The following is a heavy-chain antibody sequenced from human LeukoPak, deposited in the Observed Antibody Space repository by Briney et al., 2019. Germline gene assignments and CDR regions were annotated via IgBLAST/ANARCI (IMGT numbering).Heavy chain of an antibody. V-gene: IGHV3-30*18. CDR1: GFTFSSYG. Sequence: GRSLRLSCAASGFTFSSYGMHWVRQAPGKGLEWGAVISYDGSNKYYADSVKGRFTISRDNSKNTLYLQMNSLRAEDTAVYYCAKLAKFPNYYDSSGQRNAFDISGQGTMVTVSS. CDR2: ISYDGSNK. D-gene: IGHD3-22*01. CDR3: AKLAKFPNYYDSSGQRNAFDI. J-gene: IGHJ3*02.